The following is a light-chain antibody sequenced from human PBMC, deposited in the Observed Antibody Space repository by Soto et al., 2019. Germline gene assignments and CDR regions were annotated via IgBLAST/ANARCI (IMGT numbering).Light chain of an antibody. CDR3: QQRNSYPRT. CDR1: RSINTY. V-gene: IGKV1-39*01. J-gene: IGKJ2*01. CDR2: SAS. Sequence: DIQMTQSPSSLSASVGDRVTITCRASRSINTYVNWYQQRPGKAPELLIYSASSLHTGVPSRFSGSGAGTDFTLTITSLQPEDSATYYCQQRNSYPRTFGQGTKVDIK.